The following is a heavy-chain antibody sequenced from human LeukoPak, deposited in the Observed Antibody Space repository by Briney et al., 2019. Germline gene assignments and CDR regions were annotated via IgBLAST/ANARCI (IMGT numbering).Heavy chain of an antibody. CDR1: GYSFTSYC. J-gene: IGHJ3*01. D-gene: IGHD1-26*01. Sequence: GESLKISCKVSGYSFTSYCIGWVRQLPGKGLEWMGIIYPGDSVPTYSPSFQGQVTISVDKSINTAYLQWSSLQASDTAMYYCGMSGDRVPLQDDVFDVWGQGTMVTVST. V-gene: IGHV5-51*01. CDR2: IYPGDSVP. CDR3: GMSGDRVPLQDDVFDV.